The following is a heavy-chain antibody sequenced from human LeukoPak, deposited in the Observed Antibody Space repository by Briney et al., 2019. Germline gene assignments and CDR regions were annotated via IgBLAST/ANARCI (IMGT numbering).Heavy chain of an antibody. V-gene: IGHV1-69*13. CDR3: ARRGDGYKTLGAYAFDI. J-gene: IGHJ3*02. CDR1: GGTFSSYA. Sequence: SVKVSCKASGGTFSSYAISWVRQAPGQGLEWMGGIIPIFGTANYAQKFQGRVTITADESTSTAYMELSSLRSEDTAVYYCARRGDGYKTLGAYAFDIWGQGTMVTVSS. D-gene: IGHD5-24*01. CDR2: IIPIFGTA.